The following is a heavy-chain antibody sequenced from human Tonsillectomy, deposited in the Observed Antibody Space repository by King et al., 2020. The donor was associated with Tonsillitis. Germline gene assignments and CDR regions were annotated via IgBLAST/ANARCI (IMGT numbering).Heavy chain of an antibody. V-gene: IGHV1-46*03. D-gene: IGHD3-22*01. CDR1: GYTFTSYY. J-gene: IGHJ1*01. CDR3: ARSYYDSSGSTKFEYFQH. Sequence: VQLVQSGAEVKKPGASVKVSCKASGYTFTSYYMHWVRQAPGQGREWMGIINPSGGSTSYAQKFQGRVTMTRDTSTSTVYMELSSLRSEDTAVYYCARSYYDSSGSTKFEYFQHWGQGTLVTVSS. CDR2: INPSGGST.